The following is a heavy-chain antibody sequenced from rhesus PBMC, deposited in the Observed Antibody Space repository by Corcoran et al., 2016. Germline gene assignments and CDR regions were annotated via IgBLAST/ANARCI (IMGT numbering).Heavy chain of an antibody. CDR1: GGSISSNY. CDR3: ARDSMRFTPTNSLDV. J-gene: IGHJ5-2*02. CDR2: IYGSGSST. Sequence: QVQLQESGPGLVKPSETLSLTCAVPGGSISSNYWSWIRPPTGKGLEWSGYIYGSGSSTIYTPYLKSRVTLSLATSKMQFSLKLTSVTAADTAVYYCARDSMRFTPTNSLDVWGRGVLVTVSS. V-gene: IGHV4S11*01. D-gene: IGHD2-27*01.